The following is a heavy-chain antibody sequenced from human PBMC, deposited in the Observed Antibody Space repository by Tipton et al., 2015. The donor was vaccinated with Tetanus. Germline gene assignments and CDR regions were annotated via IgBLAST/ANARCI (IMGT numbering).Heavy chain of an antibody. CDR1: GGSISSYY. CDR3: ARSYSSSWYYYGMDV. V-gene: IGHV4-59*01. Sequence: TLSLTCTVSGGSISSYYWSWIRQPPGKGLEWIGYIYYSGSTNYNPSLKSRVTISVDTSKNQFSLKLSSVTAADTAAYYCARSYSSSWYYYGMDVWGQGTTVTVSS. D-gene: IGHD6-13*01. CDR2: IYYSGST. J-gene: IGHJ6*02.